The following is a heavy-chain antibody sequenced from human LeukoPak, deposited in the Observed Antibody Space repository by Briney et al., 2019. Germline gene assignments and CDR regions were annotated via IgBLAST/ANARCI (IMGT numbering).Heavy chain of an antibody. J-gene: IGHJ5*02. CDR2: IYYSGST. V-gene: IGHV4-39*07. D-gene: IGHD1-26*01. Sequence: PSETLSLTCTVSGGSISSSSYYWGWIRQPPGKGLEWIGSIYYSGSTYYNPSLKSRVTISVDTSKNQFSLKLSSVTAADTAVYYCARGHVVGATRGFYNWFDPWGQGTLVTVSS. CDR3: ARGHVVGATRGFYNWFDP. CDR1: GGSISSSSYY.